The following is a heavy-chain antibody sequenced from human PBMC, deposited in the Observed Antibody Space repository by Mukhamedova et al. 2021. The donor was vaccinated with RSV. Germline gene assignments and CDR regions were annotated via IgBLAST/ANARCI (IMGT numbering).Heavy chain of an antibody. CDR2: ITDRDGTT. D-gene: IGHD6-19*01. Sequence: GLEWVSGITDRDGTTYYADSVKGRLTISRDESKNTLYLHMNSLRAEDTAVYYCAKDLRGSGWDSEYWGQGTLVTVSS. J-gene: IGHJ4*02. CDR3: AKDLRGSGWDSEY. V-gene: IGHV3-23*01.